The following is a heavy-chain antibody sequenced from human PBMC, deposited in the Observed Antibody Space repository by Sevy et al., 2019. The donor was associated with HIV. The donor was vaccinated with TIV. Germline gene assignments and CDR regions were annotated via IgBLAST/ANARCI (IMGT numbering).Heavy chain of an antibody. J-gene: IGHJ4*02. D-gene: IGHD6-13*01. CDR3: ARPKGDVRYCSTVSCYDFDY. V-gene: IGHV1-2*02. CDR1: GFTISGNF. Sequence: ASVKVSCKTSGFTISGNFLHWVRQAPGQGLEWMGWINPNTGAIDYAQKFLGRITMSRDTYSTTVYMELSRLTSDETAMYYCARPKGDVRYCSTVSCYDFDYWGQGALVTVSS. CDR2: INPNTGAI.